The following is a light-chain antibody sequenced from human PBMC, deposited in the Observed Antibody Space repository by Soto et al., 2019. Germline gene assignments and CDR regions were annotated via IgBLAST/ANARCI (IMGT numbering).Light chain of an antibody. CDR1: QSVSSTY. CDR3: QQYDSSRL. CDR2: GAS. Sequence: EIVLTQSPGTLSLSPGERATLSCRASQSVSSTYLAWYQQNPGQAPRLLIYGASSRATGIPDRFSGSGSGTDFTLTISRLEPEDFAVYYCQQYDSSRLFGGGTKVEIK. J-gene: IGKJ4*01. V-gene: IGKV3-20*01.